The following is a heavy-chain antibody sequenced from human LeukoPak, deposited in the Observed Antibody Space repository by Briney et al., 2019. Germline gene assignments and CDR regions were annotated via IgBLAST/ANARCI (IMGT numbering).Heavy chain of an antibody. Sequence: GESLKISCRGSGYSFTTYWIGWVRQMPGTRLEWMGIIYPGDSDTRYTPSFQVQVTMSADKSINPAYLQWSSLKASDTAMYYCARRQGCSSTSCPPDYWGQGTLVTVSP. V-gene: IGHV5-51*01. D-gene: IGHD2-2*01. CDR2: IYPGDSDT. CDR1: GYSFTTYW. CDR3: ARRQGCSSTSCPPDY. J-gene: IGHJ4*02.